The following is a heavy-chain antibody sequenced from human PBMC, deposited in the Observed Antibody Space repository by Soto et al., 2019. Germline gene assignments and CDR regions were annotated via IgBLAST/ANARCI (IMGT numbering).Heavy chain of an antibody. Sequence: GGSLRLSCAASGFTFSSYEMNWVRQAPGKGLEWVSYISSSGSTIYYADSVKGRFTISRDNAKNSLYLQMNSLRAEDTAVYYCARESGSYCGWFDPWGQGTLVTVSS. CDR1: GFTFSSYE. D-gene: IGHD1-26*01. CDR3: ARESGSYCGWFDP. CDR2: ISSSGSTI. J-gene: IGHJ5*02. V-gene: IGHV3-48*03.